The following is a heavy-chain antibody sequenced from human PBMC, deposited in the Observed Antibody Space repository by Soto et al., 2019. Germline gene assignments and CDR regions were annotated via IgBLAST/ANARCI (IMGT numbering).Heavy chain of an antibody. D-gene: IGHD6-19*01. CDR1: GFTVSRNY. CDR3: VRAKAGVTQWLVEYGLDV. Sequence: PGGSLRLSCAASGFTVSRNYMGWVRQAPGKGLESVSVIFSDSETYYADSVKGRFSISRDISKNTLSLQMDSLRVEDTAVYYCVRAKAGVTQWLVEYGLDVWGQGTTVTVSS. V-gene: IGHV3-66*01. CDR2: IFSDSET. J-gene: IGHJ6*02.